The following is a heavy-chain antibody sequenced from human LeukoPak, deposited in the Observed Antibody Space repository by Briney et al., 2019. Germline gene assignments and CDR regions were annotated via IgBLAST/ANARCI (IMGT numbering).Heavy chain of an antibody. Sequence: PGGSLRLSCAASGFTFSSYAMHWVRQAPGKGLEYVSAISSNGGSTYYANSVKGRFTISRDNSKNTLYLQVGSLRAEDMAVYYCARDPSTNTMVRGVIIPDAFDIWGQGTMVTVSS. V-gene: IGHV3-64*01. J-gene: IGHJ3*02. CDR1: GFTFSSYA. CDR2: ISSNGGST. D-gene: IGHD3-10*01. CDR3: ARDPSTNTMVRGVIIPDAFDI.